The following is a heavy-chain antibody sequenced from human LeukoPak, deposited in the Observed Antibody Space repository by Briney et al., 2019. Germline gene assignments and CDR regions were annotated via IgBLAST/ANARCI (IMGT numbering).Heavy chain of an antibody. CDR3: ARDLSSHRTYFDS. CDR1: GFIFSSYW. D-gene: IGHD3-16*02. J-gene: IGHJ4*02. CDR2: IKQDGSEK. Sequence: GGSLRLSCAASGFIFSSYWMSWVRHAPGKGLEWVANIKQDGSEKYYVDSVKGRFTISRDNAMNSLYLQMNSLRAEDTAVYYCARDLSSHRTYFDSWGQGTLVTVSS. V-gene: IGHV3-7*01.